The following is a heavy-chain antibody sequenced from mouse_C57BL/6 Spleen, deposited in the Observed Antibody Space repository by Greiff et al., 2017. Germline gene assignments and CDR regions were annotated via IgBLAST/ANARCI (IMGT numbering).Heavy chain of an antibody. D-gene: IGHD2-5*01. J-gene: IGHJ1*03. V-gene: IGHV7-3*01. CDR3: ARFLSYYSNYVGYFDV. Sequence: EVMLVESGGGLVQPGGSLSLSCAASGFTFTDYSMSWVRQPPGKALEWLGFIRNKANGYPTEYSASVKGRFTISRDNSQIILYLQMNALRADDSATYYCARFLSYYSNYVGYFDVWGTGTTVTVSS. CDR1: GFTFTDYS. CDR2: IRNKANGYPT.